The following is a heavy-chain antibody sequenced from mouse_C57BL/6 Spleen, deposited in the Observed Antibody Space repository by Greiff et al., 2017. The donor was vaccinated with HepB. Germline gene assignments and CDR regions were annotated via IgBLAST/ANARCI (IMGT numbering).Heavy chain of an antibody. Sequence: EVQGVESGGGLVKPGGSLKLSCAASGFTFSSYAMFWVRQTPEKKLEWVATISDGGSYTYYPDNVKGRFTISRDNAKNNLYLQMRHLKSEDTAMYDCAREGREFAYWGQGTLVTVSA. J-gene: IGHJ3*01. CDR3: AREGREFAY. V-gene: IGHV5-4*01. CDR1: GFTFSSYA. D-gene: IGHD3-3*01. CDR2: ISDGGSYT.